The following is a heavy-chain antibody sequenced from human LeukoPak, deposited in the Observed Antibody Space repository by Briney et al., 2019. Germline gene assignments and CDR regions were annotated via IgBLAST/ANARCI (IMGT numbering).Heavy chain of an antibody. CDR2: IRADGATT. CDR3: ARDNTGSYEY. CDR1: GFTFGDYD. J-gene: IGHJ4*02. D-gene: IGHD1-26*01. V-gene: IGHV3-43*02. Sequence: GGSLKLSCAASGFTFGDYDMHWVRQAPGKGLEWVSLIRADGATTRYTDSVKGRFTISRDNSKDSLYLQMNSLRTEDTALYYCARDNTGSYEYWGQGTLVTVSP.